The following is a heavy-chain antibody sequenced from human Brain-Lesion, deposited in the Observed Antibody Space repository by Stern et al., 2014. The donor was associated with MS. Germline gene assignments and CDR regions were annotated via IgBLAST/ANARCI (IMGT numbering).Heavy chain of an antibody. CDR3: AKLWLGELPESPFDY. D-gene: IGHD3-10*01. J-gene: IGHJ4*02. CDR1: GGSISSSSYY. Sequence: VQLVESGPGLVKPSETPSLTCTVSGGSISSSSYYWGWIRQPPGKGLEWIGRIYYRGSTYYNPCLKSRVTISMGTFKNQFSLRLSSVTAADTAVYFCAKLWLGELPESPFDYWGQGTLVTVSS. V-gene: IGHV4-39*05. CDR2: IYYRGST.